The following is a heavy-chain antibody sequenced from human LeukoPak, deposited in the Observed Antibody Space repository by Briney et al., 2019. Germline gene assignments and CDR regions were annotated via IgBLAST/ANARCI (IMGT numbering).Heavy chain of an antibody. CDR3: ARISAGRYGMDV. D-gene: IGHD6-6*01. Sequence: SETLSLTCTVSGGSVTSGGYYWSWIRQHPGKGLEWIGYVYYTGSTNYNPSLKSRVTISPDTSKNQFSLKVSSVTAADTAVYYCARISAGRYGMDVWGQGTTVTVSS. J-gene: IGHJ6*02. V-gene: IGHV4-31*03. CDR1: GGSVTSGGYY. CDR2: VYYTGST.